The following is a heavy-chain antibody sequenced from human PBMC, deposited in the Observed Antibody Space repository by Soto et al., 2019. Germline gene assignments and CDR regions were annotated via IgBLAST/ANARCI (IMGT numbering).Heavy chain of an antibody. D-gene: IGHD3-9*01. CDR1: GFTFSEYS. V-gene: IGHV3-64D*06. J-gene: IGHJ5*02. Sequence: GGSLRLSCSASGFTFSEYSMHWVRQAPGKGLQYVSTISSDGDITYYADSVKGRFTISRDNSKNTLYLQMNSLRPEDTAVYHCVKVSTFYDILTGYYSTNFFDPWGQGTLVTVSS. CDR3: VKVSTFYDILTGYYSTNFFDP. CDR2: ISSDGDIT.